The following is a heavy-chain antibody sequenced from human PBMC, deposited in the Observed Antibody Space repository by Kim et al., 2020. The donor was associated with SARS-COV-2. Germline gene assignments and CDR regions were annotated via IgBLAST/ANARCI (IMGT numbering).Heavy chain of an antibody. CDR3: AKYSPVSAADF. Sequence: GESLKISCTASGYSFTTFWIGWVRQMPGKGLEWMGTIYPRVSDTRYSPSFQGQVTISADRSINTAYLQWSSLKASDTAIYYCAKYSPVSAADFWGQGTLVTVSS. D-gene: IGHD2-2*01. J-gene: IGHJ4*02. CDR2: IYPRVSDT. CDR1: GYSFTTFW. V-gene: IGHV5-51*01.